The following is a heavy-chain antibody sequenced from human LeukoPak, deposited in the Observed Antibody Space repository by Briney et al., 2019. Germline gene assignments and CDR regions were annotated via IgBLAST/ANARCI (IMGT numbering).Heavy chain of an antibody. CDR3: AKGYFGSGSYYNPYFDY. Sequence: GGSLRLSCVASGFTFKSYAMNWVRQAPGKGLEWVSGITNGGTAHYGDSVKGRFTISRENSKSSLYLQMNTLSAEDTAVYYCAKGYFGSGSYYNPYFDYWGQGTLVTVSS. CDR1: GFTFKSYA. CDR2: ITNGGTA. V-gene: IGHV3-23*01. J-gene: IGHJ4*02. D-gene: IGHD3-10*01.